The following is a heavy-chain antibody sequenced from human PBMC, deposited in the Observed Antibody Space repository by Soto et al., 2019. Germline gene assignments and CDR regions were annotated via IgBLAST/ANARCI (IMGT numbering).Heavy chain of an antibody. CDR3: AKDAGLYYDFWSGAHNWFDP. D-gene: IGHD3-3*01. Sequence: GGSLRLSCAASGFTFSSYAMSWVRQAPGKGLEWVSVISGSGGSTYYADSVKGRFTISRDNSKNTLYLQMNSLRAEDTAVYYCAKDAGLYYDFWSGAHNWFDPWGRGTLVTVSS. J-gene: IGHJ5*02. CDR1: GFTFSSYA. V-gene: IGHV3-23*01. CDR2: ISGSGGST.